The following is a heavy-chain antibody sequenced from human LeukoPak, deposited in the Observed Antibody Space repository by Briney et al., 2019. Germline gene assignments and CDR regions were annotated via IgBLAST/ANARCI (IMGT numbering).Heavy chain of an antibody. J-gene: IGHJ4*02. CDR1: GFTFSSYN. D-gene: IGHD5-12*01. CDR2: ISSSSSTI. V-gene: IGHV3-48*01. CDR3: ARDKPVATLGNYFDY. Sequence: GGSLRLSCAASGFTFSSYNMNWVRQAPGKGLEWVSHISSSSSTIYYADSVKGRFTISRDNAKNSLYLQMNSLRAEDTAVYYCARDKPVATLGNYFDYCGQGTLVTVSS.